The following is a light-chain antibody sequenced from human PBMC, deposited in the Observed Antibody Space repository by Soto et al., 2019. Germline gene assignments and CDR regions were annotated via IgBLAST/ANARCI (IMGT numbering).Light chain of an antibody. CDR2: GAS. J-gene: IGKJ5*01. CDR1: QSVSSN. CDR3: QQYGSSPIT. V-gene: IGKV3D-15*02. Sequence: QSPSALSVSTGERATLSCRASQSVSSNLAWYQQKPGQAPRLLIYGASTRATGIPARFSGSGSGTEFTLTISSLQSEDFAVYYCQQYGSSPITFGQGTRLAI.